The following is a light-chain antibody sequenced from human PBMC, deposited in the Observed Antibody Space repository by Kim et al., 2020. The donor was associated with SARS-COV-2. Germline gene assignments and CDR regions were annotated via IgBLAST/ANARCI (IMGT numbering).Light chain of an antibody. V-gene: IGLV1-44*01. CDR2: SND. Sequence: GQGVTISCSGGRSDIGSNTVNWYQQLPETSPRLLIYSNDKRPSGVPGRFSGSRSGTSASLAISGLQSDDEADYFCASWDDGLSGPVFGGGTKLTVL. CDR3: ASWDDGLSGPV. CDR1: RSDIGSNT. J-gene: IGLJ2*01.